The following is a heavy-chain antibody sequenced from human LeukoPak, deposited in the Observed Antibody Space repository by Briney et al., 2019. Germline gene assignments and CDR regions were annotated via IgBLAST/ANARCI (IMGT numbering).Heavy chain of an antibody. CDR3: ARSFDLLWFGDTLRAAFDI. CDR2: TYYRSKWYN. J-gene: IGHJ3*02. D-gene: IGHD3-10*01. Sequence: SQTLSLTCAISGDSVSSNSAAWNWIRQSPSRGLEWLGRTYYRSKWYNDYAVSVKSRITINPDTSKNQFSLQLNSVTPEDTAVYYCARSFDLLWFGDTLRAAFDIWGQGTMVTVSS. V-gene: IGHV6-1*01. CDR1: GDSVSSNSAA.